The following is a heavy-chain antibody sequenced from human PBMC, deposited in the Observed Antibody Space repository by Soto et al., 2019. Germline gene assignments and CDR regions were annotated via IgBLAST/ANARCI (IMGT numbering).Heavy chain of an antibody. CDR3: AKSEEEYCSGGSCDNYYYGMDV. J-gene: IGHJ6*02. CDR2: ISGSVGST. V-gene: IGHV3-23*01. D-gene: IGHD2-15*01. CDR1: GFTFSSYA. Sequence: GGSLRLSCAASGFTFSSYAMSWVRQAPGKGLKRVSAISGSVGSTYYADSVKGRFTISRDNSKNTLYLQMNSLRAEDTAVYYCAKSEEEYCSGGSCDNYYYGMDVWGQGT.